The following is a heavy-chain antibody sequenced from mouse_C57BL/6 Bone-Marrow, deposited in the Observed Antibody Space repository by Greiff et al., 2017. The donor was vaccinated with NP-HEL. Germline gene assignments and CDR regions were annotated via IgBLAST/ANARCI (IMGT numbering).Heavy chain of an antibody. V-gene: IGHV1-7*01. D-gene: IGHD1-1*01. CDR2: INPSSGYT. CDR1: GYTFTSYW. CDR3: ATYYYGSSLAY. J-gene: IGHJ3*01. Sequence: QVQLQQSGAELAKPGASVKLSCKASGYTFTSYWMHWVNQRPGQGLEWIGYINPSSGYTKYNQKFKDKAPLTADKSSSTAYMQLSSLTYEDSAVYYCATYYYGSSLAYWGQGTLVTVSA.